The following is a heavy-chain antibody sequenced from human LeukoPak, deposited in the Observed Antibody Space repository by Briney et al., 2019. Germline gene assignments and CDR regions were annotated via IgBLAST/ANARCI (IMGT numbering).Heavy chain of an antibody. J-gene: IGHJ3*02. Sequence: GGSLRLSCAASGFTFSSYAMHWVRQAPGKGLEWVAVISYDGSNKYYADSVKGRFTISRDNSKNTLYLQMNSLRAEDTAVYYCARGRGYSKPHDAFDIWGQGTMVTVSS. CDR3: ARGRGYSKPHDAFDI. D-gene: IGHD3-3*01. CDR2: ISYDGSNK. CDR1: GFTFSSYA. V-gene: IGHV3-30-3*01.